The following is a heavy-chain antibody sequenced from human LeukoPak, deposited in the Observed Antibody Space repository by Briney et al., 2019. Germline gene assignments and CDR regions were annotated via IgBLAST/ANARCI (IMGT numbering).Heavy chain of an antibody. J-gene: IGHJ2*01. D-gene: IGHD2-2*01. CDR2: TYYSGST. V-gene: IGHV4-30-4*07. CDR3: AREIRADIVVDGVQSYFDL. CDR1: GGSISSGGYS. Sequence: MPSETLSLTCAVSGGSISSGGYSWSWIRQPPGKGLEWIGYTYYSGSTYYNPSLKSRVTISVDTSKNQFSLKLSSVTAADTAVYYCAREIRADIVVDGVQSYFDLWGRGTLVTVSS.